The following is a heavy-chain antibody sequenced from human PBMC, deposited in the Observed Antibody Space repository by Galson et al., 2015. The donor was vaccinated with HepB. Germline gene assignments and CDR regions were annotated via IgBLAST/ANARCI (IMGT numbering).Heavy chain of an antibody. CDR2: INTNTGNP. V-gene: IGHV7-4-1*02. CDR3: ARVTSIYYYNSSYSYYYYGMDV. J-gene: IGHJ6*02. D-gene: IGHD3-22*01. CDR1: GYTFTNYA. Sequence: SVKVSCKASGYTFTNYAMNGVRQAPRRALEWLGWINTNTGNPTNAQGFLGRLVFSLDASVNTAYLQISSLKAEDSAFYYCARVTSIYYYNSSYSYYYYGMDVWGQGTTVTVSS.